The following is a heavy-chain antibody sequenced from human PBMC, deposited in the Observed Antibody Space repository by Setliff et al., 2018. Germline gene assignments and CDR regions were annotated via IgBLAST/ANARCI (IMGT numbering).Heavy chain of an antibody. Sequence: SETLSLTCTVSGDSISRAKYCWSWIRQSAGKGLECLGRIYTDGSTKYNPSLNSRVTVSVDTSRIHFSLKLRSVTAADTAVYYCARAPGRQDYHYMELWGKGTTVTVSS. D-gene: IGHD2-15*01. V-gene: IGHV4-61*02. CDR2: IYTDGST. J-gene: IGHJ6*03. CDR1: GDSISRAKYC. CDR3: ARAPGRQDYHYMEL.